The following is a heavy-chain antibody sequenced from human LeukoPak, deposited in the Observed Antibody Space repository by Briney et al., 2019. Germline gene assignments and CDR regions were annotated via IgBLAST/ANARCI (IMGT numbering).Heavy chain of an antibody. J-gene: IGHJ4*02. Sequence: SETLSLTGTVSGGSVYTRDYSWGWVRQPPGKGSDYIGDIFYTGKTNYNPSLKSLVSISIDTSKNQFSLKLTSVTAADTAVYYCARVFDSWGQGTLVTVSS. CDR1: GGSVYTRDYS. CDR2: IFYTGKT. CDR3: ARVFDS. V-gene: IGHV4-39*07.